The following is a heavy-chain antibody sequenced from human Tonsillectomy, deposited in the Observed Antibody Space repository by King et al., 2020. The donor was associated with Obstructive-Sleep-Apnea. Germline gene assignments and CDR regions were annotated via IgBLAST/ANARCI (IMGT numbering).Heavy chain of an antibody. Sequence: QLVQSGGGLVQPGGSLRLSCAASGFTFSSYSMNWVRQAPGKGLEWVSYISSSSSTIYYADSVKGRFTISRDNAKNSLYLQMNSLRAEDTAVYHCAREGYDSRGSGWFDPWGQGTLVTVPP. CDR1: GFTFSSYS. D-gene: IGHD3-22*01. CDR3: AREGYDSRGSGWFDP. V-gene: IGHV3-48*04. J-gene: IGHJ5*02. CDR2: ISSSSSTI.